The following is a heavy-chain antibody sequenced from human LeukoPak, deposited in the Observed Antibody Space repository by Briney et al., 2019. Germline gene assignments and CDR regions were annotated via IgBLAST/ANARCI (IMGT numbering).Heavy chain of an antibody. J-gene: IGHJ4*02. Sequence: ASVKVSCKASGGTFSSYTISWVRQAPGQGLEWMGRIIPILGIANYAQKFQGRVTITADKSTSTAYMELSSLRSEDTAVYYCASTFGYCSSTSCSAFDYWGQGTLVTVSS. D-gene: IGHD2-2*01. V-gene: IGHV1-69*02. CDR1: GGTFSSYT. CDR3: ASTFGYCSSTSCSAFDY. CDR2: IIPILGIA.